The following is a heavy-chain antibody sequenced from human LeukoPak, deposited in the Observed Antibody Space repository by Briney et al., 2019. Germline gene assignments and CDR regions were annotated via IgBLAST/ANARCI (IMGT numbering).Heavy chain of an antibody. CDR2: ISYDGSNK. CDR3: AKVLGAAASPNYFDY. V-gene: IGHV3-30*18. J-gene: IGHJ4*02. CDR1: GFTFSSYG. Sequence: PGRSLRLSCAASGFTFSSYGMRWVRQAPGKGLEWVAAISYDGSNKYYADSVKGRFTISRDNSKNTLDLQMNSLRAEDTAVYYCAKVLGAAASPNYFDYWGQGALVTVSS. D-gene: IGHD6-13*01.